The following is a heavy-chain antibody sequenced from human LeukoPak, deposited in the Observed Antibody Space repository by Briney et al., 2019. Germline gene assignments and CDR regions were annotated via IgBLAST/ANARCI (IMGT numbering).Heavy chain of an antibody. J-gene: IGHJ4*02. V-gene: IGHV4-34*01. CDR3: ARADDNGDYVSSRSSLDY. D-gene: IGHD4-17*01. Sequence: SETLSLTCAVYGGSFSSYYWSWIRQPPGEGREWIGEINDSGSTNYNPSLKSRVIISVDTSKKQFSLRLSSVTAADTALYYCARADDNGDYVSSRSSLDYWGQGTLVTVSS. CDR1: GGSFSSYY. CDR2: INDSGST.